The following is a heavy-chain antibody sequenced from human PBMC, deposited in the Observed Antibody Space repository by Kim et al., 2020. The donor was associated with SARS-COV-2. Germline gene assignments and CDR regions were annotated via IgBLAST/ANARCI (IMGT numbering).Heavy chain of an antibody. J-gene: IGHJ5*02. CDR2: IYTSGST. CDR3: ARGLPSGYSSSWVNWFDP. Sequence: SETLSLTCTVSGGSISSYYWSWIRQPAGKGLEWIGRIYTSGSTNYKPSLKSRVTMSVDTSKNQFSLKLSSVTAADTAVYYCARGLPSGYSSSWVNWFDPWGQGTLVTVSS. CDR1: GGSISSYY. D-gene: IGHD6-13*01. V-gene: IGHV4-4*07.